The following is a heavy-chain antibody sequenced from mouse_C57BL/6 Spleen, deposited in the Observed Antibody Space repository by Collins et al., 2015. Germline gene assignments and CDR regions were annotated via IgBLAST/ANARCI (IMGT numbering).Heavy chain of an antibody. Sequence: QVQLQQSGADLVKPGASVKMSCKASGYTFTTYPIEWMKQSPGKSLEWIGGFHPYDDDTKYNEKFKGKATLTVDKSSNTVSLELSRLTSDDSAVYYCARGSNWDDYFDYWGQGTSLTVSS. CDR2: FHPYDDDT. D-gene: IGHD4-1*01. CDR3: ARGSNWDDYFDY. J-gene: IGHJ2*02. CDR1: GYTFTTYP. V-gene: IGHV1-47*01.